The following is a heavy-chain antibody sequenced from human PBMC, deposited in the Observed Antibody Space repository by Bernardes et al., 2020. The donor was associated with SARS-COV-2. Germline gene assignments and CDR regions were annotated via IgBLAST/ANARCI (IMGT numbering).Heavy chain of an antibody. CDR1: GFTFSSYG. V-gene: IGHV3-33*01. CDR3: ARGDSSGYYPVDAFDI. CDR2: IWYDGSNK. D-gene: IGHD3-22*01. J-gene: IGHJ3*02. Sequence: GSLRLSCAASGFTFSSYGMHWVRQAPGKGLEWVAVIWYDGSNKYYADSVKGRFTISRDNSKNTLYLQMNSLRAEDTAVYYCARGDSSGYYPVDAFDIWGQGTMVTVSS.